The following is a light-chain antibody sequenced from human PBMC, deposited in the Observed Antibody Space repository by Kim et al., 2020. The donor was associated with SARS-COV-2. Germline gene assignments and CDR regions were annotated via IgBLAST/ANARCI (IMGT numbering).Light chain of an antibody. Sequence: PGERVTISGRTSHSVGNKLAWYQHQPGQAPRLLIYGASTRATGIPARFSGSGSGTEFTLIISSLQFEDFAVYFCQQYDDWRTFGQGTKVDIK. CDR3: QQYDDWRT. V-gene: IGKV3-15*01. CDR2: GAS. CDR1: HSVGNK. J-gene: IGKJ2*01.